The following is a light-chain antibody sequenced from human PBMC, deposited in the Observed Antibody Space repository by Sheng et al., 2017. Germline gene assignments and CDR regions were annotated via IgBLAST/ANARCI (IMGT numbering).Light chain of an antibody. CDR3: QQYNNRPPGT. J-gene: IGKJ1*01. CDR1: QSVSSN. Sequence: VMTQSPATLSVSPGERATLSCRASQSVSSNLAWYQQKLGQAPRLLIYGASTRATGIPARFSGRGSGTEFALTISSLQSEDFAVYYCQQYNNRPPGTFGQGTKVEIK. CDR2: GAS. V-gene: IGKV3-15*01.